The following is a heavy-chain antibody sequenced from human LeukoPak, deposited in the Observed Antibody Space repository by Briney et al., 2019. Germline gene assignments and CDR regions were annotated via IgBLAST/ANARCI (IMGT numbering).Heavy chain of an antibody. CDR2: FDPEDGET. V-gene: IGHV1-24*01. CDR3: ARIDCSGGSCTGDY. CDR1: GYTLTELS. D-gene: IGHD2-15*01. J-gene: IGHJ4*02. Sequence: VASVKVSCKVSGYTLTELSMHWVRQAPGKGLEWMGGFDPEDGETIYAQKFQGRVTMTEDTSTDTAYMELSSLRSDDTAVYYCARIDCSGGSCTGDYWGQGTLVTVSS.